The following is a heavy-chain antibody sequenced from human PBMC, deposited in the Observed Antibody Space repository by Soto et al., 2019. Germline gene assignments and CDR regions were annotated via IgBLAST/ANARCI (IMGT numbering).Heavy chain of an antibody. CDR3: VRDSPIGSTFSGYDGIDY. CDR2: ISPLLDTT. J-gene: IGHJ4*02. D-gene: IGHD5-12*01. Sequence: KVSCKTSVGTFSNDIITCVRQTPGQGLEWMGRISPLLDTTNYAQKFQGRVTITADKSTGTAYMELNSLRSEDTAVYYCVRDSPIGSTFSGYDGIDYWGQGTLVTVSS. CDR1: VGTFSNDI. V-gene: IGHV1-69*08.